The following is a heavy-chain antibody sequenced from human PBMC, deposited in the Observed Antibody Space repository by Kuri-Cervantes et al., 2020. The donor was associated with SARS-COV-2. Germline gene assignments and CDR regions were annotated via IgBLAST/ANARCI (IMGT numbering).Heavy chain of an antibody. CDR3: ASRRGFLAYNDAFDI. Sequence: ASVKVSCKASGYSFTSYYINWVRQAPGQGLEWMGWINVNNRATSYAQKFQGRVTITRNTSISTAYMELSSLRSEDTAVYYCASRRGFLAYNDAFDIWGQGTMVTVSS. CDR2: INVNNRAT. D-gene: IGHD3-3*01. J-gene: IGHJ3*02. V-gene: IGHV1-8*01. CDR1: GYSFTSYY.